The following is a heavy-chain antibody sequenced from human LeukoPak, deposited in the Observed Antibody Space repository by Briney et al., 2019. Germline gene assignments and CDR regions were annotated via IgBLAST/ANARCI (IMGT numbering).Heavy chain of an antibody. Sequence: GGSLRLSCVGSGFTFSSYGMNWVRQASGRGLEWVSYISSSSSTTSYADSVKGRFTISRDNAKNSLYLQINSLRDEDTAVYYCARGGAARLDYWDQGTLVTVSS. CDR1: GFTFSSYG. CDR2: ISSSSSTT. J-gene: IGHJ4*02. D-gene: IGHD6-6*01. V-gene: IGHV3-48*02. CDR3: ARGGAARLDY.